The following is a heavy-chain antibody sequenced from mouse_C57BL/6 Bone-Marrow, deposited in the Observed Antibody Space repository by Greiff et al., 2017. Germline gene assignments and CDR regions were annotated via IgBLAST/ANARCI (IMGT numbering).Heavy chain of an antibody. CDR1: DYTFTSYW. J-gene: IGHJ2*01. CDR3: ARNGDDY. D-gene: IGHD4-1*01. CDR2: IDPSDSYT. Sequence: QVQLQQPGAELVKPGASVKLSCKASDYTFTSYWMQWVKQRPGQGLEWIGEIDPSDSYTNYNQKFKGKATLTVDTSSSTAYMQLSSLTSEDSAVYYCARNGDDYWGQGTTLTVSS. V-gene: IGHV1-50*01.